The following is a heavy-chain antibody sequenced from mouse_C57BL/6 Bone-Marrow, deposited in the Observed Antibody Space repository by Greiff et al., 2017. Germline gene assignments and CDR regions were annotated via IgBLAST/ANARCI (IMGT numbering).Heavy chain of an antibody. Sequence: QVQLQQPGAELVMPGASVKLSCKASGYTFTSYWMHWVKQRPGQGLEWIGEIDPSDSYTNYNQKFKGKSTLTVDKSSSTAYMQLSSLTSVDSAVYYCVRGEQVVYWGEGTTLTVSS. V-gene: IGHV1-69*01. CDR1: GYTFTSYW. CDR3: VRGEQVVY. J-gene: IGHJ2*01. CDR2: IDPSDSYT.